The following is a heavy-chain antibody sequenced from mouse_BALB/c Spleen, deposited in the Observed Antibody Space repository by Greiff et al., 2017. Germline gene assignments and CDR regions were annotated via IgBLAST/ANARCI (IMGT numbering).Heavy chain of an antibody. CDR2: INPDSSTI. Sequence: EVKVIESGGGLVQPGGSLKLSCAASGFDFSRYWMSWVRQAPGKGLEWIGEINPDSSTINYTPSLKDKFIISRDNAKNTLYLQMSKVRSEDTALYYCARNAYYGNYWFAYWGQGTLVTVSA. J-gene: IGHJ3*01. D-gene: IGHD2-10*01. CDR1: GFDFSRYW. CDR3: ARNAYYGNYWFAY. V-gene: IGHV4-1*02.